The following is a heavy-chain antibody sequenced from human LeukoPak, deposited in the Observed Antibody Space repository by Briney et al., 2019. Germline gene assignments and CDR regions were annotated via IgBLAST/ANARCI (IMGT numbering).Heavy chain of an antibody. J-gene: IGHJ4*02. CDR3: ARLDNNYDSSGYYFHFDY. Sequence: GESLKICCKGSGYSFTSYWIGWVRQMPGKGLEWKRIIYPGDSDTRYSPSFQGQVTISADESISTAYLQWSSLKASDTAMYYCARLDNNYDSSGYYFHFDYWGQGTLVTVSS. D-gene: IGHD3-22*01. CDR1: GYSFTSYW. V-gene: IGHV5-51*01. CDR2: IYPGDSDT.